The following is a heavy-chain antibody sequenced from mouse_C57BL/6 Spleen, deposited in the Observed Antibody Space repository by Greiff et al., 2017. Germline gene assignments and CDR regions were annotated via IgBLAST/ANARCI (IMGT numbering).Heavy chain of an antibody. V-gene: IGHV3-6*01. J-gene: IGHJ2*01. Sequence: EVQLQQSGPGLVKPSQSLSLTCSVTGYSITSGYYWNWIRQFPGNKLEWMGYISYDGSNNYNPSLKNRISITRDTSKDQFFLKLISVTTEDTATYYCARGGDYYFDYWGQGTTLTVSS. CDR3: ARGGDYYFDY. CDR2: ISYDGSN. CDR1: GYSITSGYY.